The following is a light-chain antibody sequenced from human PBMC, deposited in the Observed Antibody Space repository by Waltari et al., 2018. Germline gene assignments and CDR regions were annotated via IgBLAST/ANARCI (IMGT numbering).Light chain of an antibody. CDR1: ALPKKF. J-gene: IGLJ3*02. Sequence: SYDLTQPPSVSVSPGQTARITCSGAALPKKFAYWYQQKSGQAPVRVIYEDSKRPSGIPERFSGSSSGTMATLTISGAQVEDEADYYCYSTDSSGNHRGVFGGGTKLTVL. V-gene: IGLV3-10*01. CDR3: YSTDSSGNHRGV. CDR2: EDS.